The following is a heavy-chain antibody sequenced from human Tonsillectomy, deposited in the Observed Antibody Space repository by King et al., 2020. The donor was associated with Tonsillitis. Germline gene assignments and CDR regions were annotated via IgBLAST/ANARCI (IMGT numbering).Heavy chain of an antibody. J-gene: IGHJ6*02. CDR3: ARGVRVPRVNYYGMDV. CDR1: GFTVSSNY. Sequence: VQLVESGGGLIQPGGSLRLSCAASGFTVSSNYMSWVRQAPGKGLEWVSVIYSGDSTYYADSVKGRFTISRDNSKNTLYLQMNSLRAEDTAVYYCARGVRVPRVNYYGMDVWRQRTTVIFSS. CDR2: IYSGDST. D-gene: IGHD3-10*01. V-gene: IGHV3-53*01.